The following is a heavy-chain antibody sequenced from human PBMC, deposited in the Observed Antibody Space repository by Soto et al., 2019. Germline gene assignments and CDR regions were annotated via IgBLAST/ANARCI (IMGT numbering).Heavy chain of an antibody. J-gene: IGHJ6*02. Sequence: SLRLSCAASGFTFSSYGMHWVRQAPGKGLEWVAVIWYDGSNKYYADSVKGRFTISRDNSKNTLYLQMNSLRAEDTAVYYCAKDSPVGPDYYYGMDCRGQRSTVTVSS. V-gene: IGHV3-33*06. CDR3: AKDSPVGPDYYYGMDC. CDR1: GFTFSSYG. CDR2: IWYDGSNK.